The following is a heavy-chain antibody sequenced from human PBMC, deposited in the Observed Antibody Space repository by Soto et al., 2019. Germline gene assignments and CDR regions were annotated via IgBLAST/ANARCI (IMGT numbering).Heavy chain of an antibody. D-gene: IGHD3-10*01. CDR3: AHFYASGDI. CDR2: SQYSGGT. J-gene: IGHJ4*01. V-gene: IGHV4-39*01. CDR1: GGSMSRSLYS. Sequence: QLQLQESGPGLVRPSDTLSLTCTVSGGSMSRSLYSWAWIRQSPGKGLEYIGSSQYSGGTYYNPSLTSRVTISVDTSENQFSLKMTSVTAADTAVYYCAHFYASGDIWGRGTLVTVSS.